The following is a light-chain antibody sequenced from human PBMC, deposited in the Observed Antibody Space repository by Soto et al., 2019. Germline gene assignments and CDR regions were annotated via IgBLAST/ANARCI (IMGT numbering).Light chain of an antibody. CDR2: GAS. Sequence: IVMTQSPATLSVSPGERATLSCRASQSVSSNLAWYQQKPGQAPRLLIYGASTRATGIPARFIGSGSGTEFTLTISSLQSEDFAVYYCQQYNNWSWTVGQGTKVDIK. V-gene: IGKV3-15*01. J-gene: IGKJ1*01. CDR3: QQYNNWSWT. CDR1: QSVSSN.